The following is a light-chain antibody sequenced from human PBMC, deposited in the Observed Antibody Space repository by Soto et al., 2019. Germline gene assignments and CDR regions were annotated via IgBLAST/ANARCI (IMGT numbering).Light chain of an antibody. V-gene: IGKV1-39*01. J-gene: IGKJ5*01. CDR3: QQSYRRGIT. CDR2: AAS. CDR1: QTITTW. Sequence: DIEMTQSPSTLSSSVGDTATIACRASQTITTWLAWHQQKPGKAPKLLIYAASSLQSGVPSRFSGSGSGTDFTLTISSLQPEDFATYYCQQSYRRGITFGQGTRLEIK.